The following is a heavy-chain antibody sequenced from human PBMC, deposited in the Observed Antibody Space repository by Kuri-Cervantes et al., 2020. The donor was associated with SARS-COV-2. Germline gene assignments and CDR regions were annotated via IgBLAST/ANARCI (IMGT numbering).Heavy chain of an antibody. CDR3: ARASLTVDAFDI. D-gene: IGHD4/OR15-4a*01. J-gene: IGHJ3*02. Sequence: ASVKVSCKASGYTFTSYAMHWVRQAPGQGLEWMGWNSAYNGNTNYAQKLQGRVTMTTDTSTSTAYMELRSLRSDDTAVYYCARASLTVDAFDIWGQGTRVTVSS. CDR1: GYTFTSYA. V-gene: IGHV1-18*01. CDR2: NSAYNGNT.